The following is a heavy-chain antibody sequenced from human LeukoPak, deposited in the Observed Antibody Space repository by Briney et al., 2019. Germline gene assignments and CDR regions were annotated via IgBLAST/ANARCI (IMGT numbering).Heavy chain of an antibody. V-gene: IGHV3-23*01. J-gene: IGHJ4*02. D-gene: IGHD1-26*01. CDR1: GFTFSSYA. CDR2: ISGSGGST. CDR3: AKDLIPSRYSGTKRGFDY. Sequence: GGSLRLSCAASGFTFSSYAMSWVRQAPGKGLEWVSAISGSGGSTYYADSVKGRFAISRDNSKNTLYLQMNSLRTEDTAVYYCAKDLIPSRYSGTKRGFDYWGQGTLVTVSS.